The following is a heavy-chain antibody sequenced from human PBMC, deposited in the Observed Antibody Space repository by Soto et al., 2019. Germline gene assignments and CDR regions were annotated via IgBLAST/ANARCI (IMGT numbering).Heavy chain of an antibody. D-gene: IGHD4-17*01. CDR3: VDGNYFDY. CDR2: IYYSGST. V-gene: IGHV4-39*01. CDR1: GGSISSSSYY. Sequence: SETLSLTCTVSGGSISSSSYYGGWIRQPPGKGLEWIGSIYYSGSTYYNPSLKSRVTISVDTSKNQFSLKLSSVTAADTAVYYCVDGNYFDYWGQGTLVTVSS. J-gene: IGHJ4*02.